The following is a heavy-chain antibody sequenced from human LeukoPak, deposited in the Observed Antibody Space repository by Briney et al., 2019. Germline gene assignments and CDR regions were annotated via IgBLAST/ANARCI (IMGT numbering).Heavy chain of an antibody. CDR2: IYYSGST. D-gene: IGHD1-26*01. J-gene: IGHJ5*02. Sequence: SETLSLTCTVSGGSISSYYWTWIRQPPGKGLEWIGYIYYSGSTNYNPSLKSRVTISVDTSKNQFSLKLSSVTAADTAVYYCARDSPKVGATGWFDPWGQGTLVTVSS. CDR3: ARDSPKVGATGWFDP. V-gene: IGHV4-59*01. CDR1: GGSISSYY.